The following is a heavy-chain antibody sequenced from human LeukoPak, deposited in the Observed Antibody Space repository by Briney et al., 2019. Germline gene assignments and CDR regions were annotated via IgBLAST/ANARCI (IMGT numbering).Heavy chain of an antibody. D-gene: IGHD3-22*01. CDR2: IIPILGIA. J-gene: IGHJ3*02. CDR1: GGTFSSYA. Sequence: ASVKVSCKASGGTFSSYAISWVRQAPGRGLEWMGRIIPILGIANYAQKFQGRVTITADKSTGTAYMELSSLRSEDTAVYYCASLTYYYDSRGKGDAFDIWGQGTMVTVSS. V-gene: IGHV1-69*04. CDR3: ASLTYYYDSRGKGDAFDI.